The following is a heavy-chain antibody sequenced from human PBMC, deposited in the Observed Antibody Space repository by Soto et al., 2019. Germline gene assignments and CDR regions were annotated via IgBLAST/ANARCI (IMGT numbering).Heavy chain of an antibody. D-gene: IGHD3-22*01. CDR1: GFTFGNYW. J-gene: IGHJ4*02. CDR2: INLNGNER. CDR3: ARDYYNYFDY. Sequence: GGSLRLSCAASGFTFGNYWMSWVRQAPGKGLEWVANINLNGNERYYMDSVKGRFTISRDNAKNSVFLQMNSLRAEDTAVYYCARDYYNYFDYWGQGTLVTVSS. V-gene: IGHV3-7*03.